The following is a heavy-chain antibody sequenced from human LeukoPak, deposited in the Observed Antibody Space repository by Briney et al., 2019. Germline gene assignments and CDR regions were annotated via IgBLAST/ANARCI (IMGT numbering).Heavy chain of an antibody. J-gene: IGHJ4*02. CDR2: MNPNSGNT. V-gene: IGHV1-8*02. CDR3: ARGPYDFWSGYELDY. CDR1: GGTFSSYA. Sequence: ASVKVSCKASGGTFSSYAISWVRRAPGQGLEWMGWMNPNSGNTGYAQKFQGRVTMTRNTSISTAYMELSSLRSEDTAVYYCARGPYDFWSGYELDYWGQGTLVTVSS. D-gene: IGHD3-3*01.